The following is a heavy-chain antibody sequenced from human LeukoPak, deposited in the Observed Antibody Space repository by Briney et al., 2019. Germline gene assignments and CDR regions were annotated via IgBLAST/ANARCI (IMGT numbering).Heavy chain of an antibody. J-gene: IGHJ4*02. D-gene: IGHD3-22*01. CDR1: GFTVSSNY. CDR3: AGGGPSGYYSAVPFDC. CDR2: IYSGGST. V-gene: IGHV3-53*01. Sequence: GGSLRLSCAASGFTVSSNYMSWVRQAPGKGLEWVSVIYSGGSTYYADFVKGRFTISRDNSKNTLYLQMNSLRAEDTAVYYCAGGGPSGYYSAVPFDCWGQGTLVTVSS.